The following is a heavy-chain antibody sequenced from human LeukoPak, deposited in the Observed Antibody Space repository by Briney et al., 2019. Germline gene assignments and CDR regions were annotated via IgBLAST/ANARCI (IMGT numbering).Heavy chain of an antibody. D-gene: IGHD3-9*01. J-gene: IGHJ4*02. Sequence: PGRSLRLSCAASGFTFSSYAMHWVRQAPGKGLEWVAVISYDGSNKYYADSVKGRFTISRDNSKNTLYLQMNSLRAEDTAVYYCARTLDILTGYYALDYWGQGTLVIVSS. V-gene: IGHV3-30*04. CDR3: ARTLDILTGYYALDY. CDR2: ISYDGSNK. CDR1: GFTFSSYA.